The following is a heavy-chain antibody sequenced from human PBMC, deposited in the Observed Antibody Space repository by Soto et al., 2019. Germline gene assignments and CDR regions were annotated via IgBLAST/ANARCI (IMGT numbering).Heavy chain of an antibody. V-gene: IGHV4-4*02. CDR2: AYHSGST. D-gene: IGHD3-10*01. Sequence: QLQLQESGPGLVRPSGTLSLNCAVSGGFTSTNNWWSWVRQPPGKGLVWIGDAYHSGSTEYNPSLKSRVSISVDKSKNHVSLKLTSATAADTAVYYCARSPPSSYYGGSGSFDYWGQGTLVTLSP. J-gene: IGHJ4*02. CDR3: ARSPPSSYYGGSGSFDY. CDR1: GGFTSTNNW.